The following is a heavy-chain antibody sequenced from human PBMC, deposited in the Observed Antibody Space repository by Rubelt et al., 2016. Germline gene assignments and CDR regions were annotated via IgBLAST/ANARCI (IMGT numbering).Heavy chain of an antibody. Sequence: AGNGNTKYSQKFQGRVTMTTDTSTSTAYMELRSLRSDDTAVYYCARYDFWSGYYIDYWGQGTLVTVSS. CDR2: AGNGNT. V-gene: IGHV1-18*01. D-gene: IGHD3-3*01. CDR3: ARYDFWSGYYIDY. J-gene: IGHJ4*02.